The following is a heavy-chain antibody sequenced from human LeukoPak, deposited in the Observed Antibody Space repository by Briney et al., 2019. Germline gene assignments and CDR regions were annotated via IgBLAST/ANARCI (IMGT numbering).Heavy chain of an antibody. CDR1: GFTFSSYA. CDR2: ISGSGGST. V-gene: IGHV3-23*01. J-gene: IGHJ4*02. D-gene: IGHD3-22*01. Sequence: QAGGSLRLSCAASGFTFSSYAMSWVRQAPGKGLEWVSAISGSGGSTYYADSVKGRFTISRDNSKNTLYLQMNSLRAEDTALYYCARDGGYYDSSGYYGRYFDYWGQGTLVTVSS. CDR3: ARDGGYYDSSGYYGRYFDY.